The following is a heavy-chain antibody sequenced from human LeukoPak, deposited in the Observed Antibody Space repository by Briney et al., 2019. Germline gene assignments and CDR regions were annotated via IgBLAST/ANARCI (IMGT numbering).Heavy chain of an antibody. CDR2: IIPIFGTA. D-gene: IGHD6-6*01. V-gene: IGHV1-69*01. CDR1: GGTFSGYA. J-gene: IGHJ4*02. Sequence: AASVKVSCKASGGTFSGYAISWVRQAPGQGLEWMGGIIPIFGTANYAQKFQGRVTITADESTSTAYMELSSLRSEDTAVYYCTTEYSSSPEDYWGQGTLVTVSS. CDR3: TTEYSSSPEDY.